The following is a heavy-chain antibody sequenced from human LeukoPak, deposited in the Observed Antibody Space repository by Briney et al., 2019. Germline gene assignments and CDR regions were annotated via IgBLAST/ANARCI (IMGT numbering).Heavy chain of an antibody. CDR3: ARGITIFGVVIMIPHFDY. V-gene: IGHV3-21*01. J-gene: IGHJ4*02. CDR2: ISSSSSYI. Sequence: GGSLRLSCAASGFTFSSYSMNWVRQAPGKGLEWVSSISSSSSYIYYADSVKGRFTISRDNAKNSLYLQMNSLRAEDTAVYYCARGITIFGVVIMIPHFDYWGQGTLVTVSS. D-gene: IGHD3-3*01. CDR1: GFTFSSYS.